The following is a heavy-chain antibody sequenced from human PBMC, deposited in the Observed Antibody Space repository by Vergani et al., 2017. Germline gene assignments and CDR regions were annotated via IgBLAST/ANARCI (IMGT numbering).Heavy chain of an antibody. J-gene: IGHJ5*02. D-gene: IGHD3-10*01. V-gene: IGHV4-59*01. CDR3: GSVADYYDLGSRLLDL. Sequence: QVRLQESGPGLVKPSETLSLTCSVSGGSMSGYYWSWIRQPPGTELEWIGSMYHSGSTNYNPSLETRVTISGDTSKNQFALKLNSVTAADTAVYYCGSVADYYDLGSRLLDLWGQGILVTVSS. CDR2: MYHSGST. CDR1: GGSMSGYY.